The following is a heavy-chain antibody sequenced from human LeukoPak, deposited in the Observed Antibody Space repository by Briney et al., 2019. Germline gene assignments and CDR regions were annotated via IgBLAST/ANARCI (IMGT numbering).Heavy chain of an antibody. J-gene: IGHJ4*02. Sequence: SETLSVTCTVSGGSISSTGYYWGWIRQPPGKGLEWIGSIYYSGSTHYNPSLKSRVTISVDTSKNQFSLRVTSVTAADTAVYYCARLFDYWGPGTLVAVSS. CDR3: ARLFDY. V-gene: IGHV4-39*01. CDR1: GGSISSTGYY. CDR2: IYYSGST.